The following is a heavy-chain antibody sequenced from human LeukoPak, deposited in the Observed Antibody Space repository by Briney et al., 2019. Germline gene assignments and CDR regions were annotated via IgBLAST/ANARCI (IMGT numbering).Heavy chain of an antibody. CDR1: GFTFSRYG. Sequence: PGGSLRLSCAASGFTFSRYGMHWVRQAPGKGLEWVAFIRFDGSNKYYADSVKGRFTVSRDNSKNTLYLQMNSLRAEDTAVYYCAKEGYDSSGYCFDYWGQGTLVTVSS. J-gene: IGHJ4*02. D-gene: IGHD3-22*01. CDR3: AKEGYDSSGYCFDY. V-gene: IGHV3-30*02. CDR2: IRFDGSNK.